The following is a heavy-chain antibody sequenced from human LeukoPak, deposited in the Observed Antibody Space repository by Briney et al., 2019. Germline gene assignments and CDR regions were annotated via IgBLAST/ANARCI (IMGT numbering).Heavy chain of an antibody. Sequence: GGSLRLSCAASGFTFSSYWMHWVRQAPGKGLVWVSPINSDGSNTTYADSVKGRFTISRDNAKSTLYLQMNSLRAEDTAVYYCASIWDGVGFHWGQGTLVTVSS. CDR1: GFTFSSYW. CDR3: ASIWDGVGFH. V-gene: IGHV3-74*01. J-gene: IGHJ4*02. CDR2: INSDGSNT. D-gene: IGHD3-16*01.